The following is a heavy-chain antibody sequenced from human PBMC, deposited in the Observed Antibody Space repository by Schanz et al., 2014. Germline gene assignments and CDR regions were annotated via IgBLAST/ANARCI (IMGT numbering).Heavy chain of an antibody. CDR3: ARAHGNNWYGKGLDY. CDR1: GFSFSSYS. Sequence: VQLVESGGGLIQRGESLRLSCSASGFSFSSYSMNWVRQAPGKGLEWVSSISSSGSYIHYADSVKGRFTISRDNAKNTLYLQMNSLRADDTAVYFCARAHGNNWYGKGLDYWGQGAQVTVSS. CDR2: ISSSGSYI. J-gene: IGHJ4*02. V-gene: IGHV3-21*02. D-gene: IGHD1-1*01.